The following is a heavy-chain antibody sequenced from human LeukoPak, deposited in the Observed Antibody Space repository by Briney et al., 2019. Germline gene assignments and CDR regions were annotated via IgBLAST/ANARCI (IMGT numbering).Heavy chain of an antibody. CDR1: GGSISSNNW. CDR3: ARDRARQQLAHFDY. D-gene: IGHD6-13*01. J-gene: IGHJ4*02. V-gene: IGHV4-4*02. Sequence: SETLSLTCAVSGGSISSNNWWIWVRQSPEKGLEWIGEIYHDGSTNYNPSLKSRVTISMDKSKNQLSLKLNFVTAADTAVYYCARDRARQQLAHFDYWGQGTLVTVSS. CDR2: IYHDGST.